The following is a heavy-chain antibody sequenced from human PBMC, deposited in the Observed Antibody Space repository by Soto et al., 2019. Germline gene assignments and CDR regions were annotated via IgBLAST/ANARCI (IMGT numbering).Heavy chain of an antibody. V-gene: IGHV3-23*01. D-gene: IGHD3-22*01. CDR2: ISSSSRST. Sequence: GGPLGLSCAASGVPFSSYSMNGVRQAPGKGLEWVSAISSSSRSTYYADSLKGRFTISRDNPKNTLYLQMNSLRAEDTAVYYCAKGSVVVVGWFDPWGQGTLVTVSS. J-gene: IGHJ5*02. CDR3: AKGSVVVVGWFDP. CDR1: GVPFSSYS.